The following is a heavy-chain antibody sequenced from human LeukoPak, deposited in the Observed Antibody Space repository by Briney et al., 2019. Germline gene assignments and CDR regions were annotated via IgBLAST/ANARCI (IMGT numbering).Heavy chain of an antibody. CDR2: INPSSGDT. J-gene: IGHJ4*02. Sequence: GASVKVSCKASGYSFTGFFMHWVRQAPGQGLEWMGWINPSSGDTHCVQKFQGRVTMTRDTSISTAYMELSRLRSDDTAMYYCATTYDLSYWGQGTLVTVSS. CDR3: ATTYDLSY. CDR1: GYSFTGFF. D-gene: IGHD5-12*01. V-gene: IGHV1-2*02.